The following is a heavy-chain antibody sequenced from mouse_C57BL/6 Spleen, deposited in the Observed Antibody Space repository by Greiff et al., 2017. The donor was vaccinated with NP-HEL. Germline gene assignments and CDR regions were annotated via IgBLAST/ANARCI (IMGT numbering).Heavy chain of an antibody. CDR1: GYAFSSSW. Sequence: QVQLQQSGPELVKPGASVKISCKASGYAFSSSWMNWVKQRPGKGLEWIGRIYPGDGDTNYNGKFKGKATLTADKSSTTAYMQLSSLTSEDSAVYFCATNPFYDYSFAYWGQGTLVTVSA. V-gene: IGHV1-82*01. CDR3: ATNPFYDYSFAY. CDR2: IYPGDGDT. J-gene: IGHJ3*01. D-gene: IGHD2-4*01.